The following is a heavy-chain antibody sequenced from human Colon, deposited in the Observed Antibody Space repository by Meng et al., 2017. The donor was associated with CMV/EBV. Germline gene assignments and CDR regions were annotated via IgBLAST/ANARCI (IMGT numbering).Heavy chain of an antibody. Sequence: SETLSLTCSVSGGSISSTTYYWGWIRQPPGKGLEWIGGIYDSGSTYHNPSLKSRVTMSVDTSKNQFSLKLSSVTAADTAVYYCARVMVRGVIFYWGQGTLVTVSS. J-gene: IGHJ4*02. CDR1: GGSISSTTYY. CDR3: ARVMVRGVIFY. D-gene: IGHD3-10*01. V-gene: IGHV4-39*07. CDR2: IYDSGST.